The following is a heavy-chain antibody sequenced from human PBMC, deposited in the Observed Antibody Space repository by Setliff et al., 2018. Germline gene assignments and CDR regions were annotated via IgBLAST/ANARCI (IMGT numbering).Heavy chain of an antibody. CDR1: GFTFSNAW. Sequence: GGSLRLSCTASGFTFSNAWMSWVRQAQGKGLEWVGRIKRITDSGTTDHAAPVKGRFTVSRDDSISTLYLQMNSLKTEDTAVYYCTTSPISSGWHSNFDYNMDVWGQGTTVTVSS. V-gene: IGHV3-15*01. D-gene: IGHD6-19*01. CDR2: IKRITDSGTT. J-gene: IGHJ6*02. CDR3: TTSPISSGWHSNFDYNMDV.